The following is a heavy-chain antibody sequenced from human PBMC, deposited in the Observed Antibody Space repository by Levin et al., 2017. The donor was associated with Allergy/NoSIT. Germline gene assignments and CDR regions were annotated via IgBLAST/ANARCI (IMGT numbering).Heavy chain of an antibody. CDR2: INWDGSST. J-gene: IGHJ4*02. CDR1: GFTFDDYG. D-gene: IGHD6-25*01. V-gene: IGHV3-20*04. Sequence: GGSLRLSCAASGFTFDDYGMTWVRQGPGKGLEWVSGINWDGSSTAYGDSVKGRFTISRDNAKNSLYLQVNSLRAEDTALYYCARLSATPATFDYWGQGTLVTVSS. CDR3: ARLSATPATFDY.